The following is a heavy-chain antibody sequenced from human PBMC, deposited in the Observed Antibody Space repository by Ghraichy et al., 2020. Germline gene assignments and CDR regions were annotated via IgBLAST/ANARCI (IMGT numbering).Heavy chain of an antibody. Sequence: SETLSLTCTVSGASISSDYWSWIRQPPGKALEWIGYIYYTGTTNYNPSLKSRVTISVDMSKNQFSLKLSSVTAADTAVYYCARANGLYDVSTGYYSYYPEYWGQGTLVTVSS. CDR1: GASISSDY. CDR2: IYYTGTT. CDR3: ARANGLYDVSTGYYSYYPEY. J-gene: IGHJ4*02. V-gene: IGHV4-59*01. D-gene: IGHD3-9*01.